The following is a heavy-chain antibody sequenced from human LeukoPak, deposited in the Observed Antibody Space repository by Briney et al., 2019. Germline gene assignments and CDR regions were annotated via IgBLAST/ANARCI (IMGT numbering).Heavy chain of an antibody. CDR2: ISGSGDST. CDR3: ARDSSFYYYYMDV. J-gene: IGHJ6*03. CDR1: GFTFSTYG. Sequence: GGSLRLSCAASGFTFSTYGMSWVRQAPGKGLEWVSAISGSGDSTYYADSVKGRFTISRDNAKNSLYLQMNSLRAEDTAVYYCARDSSFYYYYMDVWGKGTTVTVSS. V-gene: IGHV3-23*01.